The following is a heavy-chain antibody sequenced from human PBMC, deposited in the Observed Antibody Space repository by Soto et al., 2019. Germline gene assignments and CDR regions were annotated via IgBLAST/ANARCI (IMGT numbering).Heavy chain of an antibody. V-gene: IGHV1-3*01. J-gene: IGHJ6*02. D-gene: IGHD1-7*01. CDR3: ASGGANCNYYFPRGYYYGMDV. CDR1: GYTFTSYA. Sequence: QVQLVQSGAEVKKPGASVKVSCKASGYTFTSYAMHWVRQAPGQRLEWMGWINAGNGNTKYSQKFQGRVTITRDTSASTAYMELSSLRSEDTAVYYCASGGANCNYYFPRGYYYGMDVWGQGTTVTVSS. CDR2: INAGNGNT.